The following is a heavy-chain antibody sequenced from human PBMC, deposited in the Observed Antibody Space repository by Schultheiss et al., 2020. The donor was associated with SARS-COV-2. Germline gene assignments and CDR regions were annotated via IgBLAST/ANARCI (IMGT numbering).Heavy chain of an antibody. CDR1: GFTFSSYG. Sequence: GGSLRLSCAASGFTFSSYGMHWVRQAPGKGLEWVSAISGSGGSTYYADSVKGRFTISRDNAKNTLYLQMNSLRAEDTAVYYCARVAGYSSSWYNPYYYMDVWGKGTTVTVSS. J-gene: IGHJ6*03. CDR2: ISGSGGST. V-gene: IGHV3-23*01. D-gene: IGHD6-13*01. CDR3: ARVAGYSSSWYNPYYYMDV.